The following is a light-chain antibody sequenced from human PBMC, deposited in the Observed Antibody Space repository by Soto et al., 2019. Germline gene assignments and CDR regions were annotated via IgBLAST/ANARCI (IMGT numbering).Light chain of an antibody. CDR3: QHYIDFPRT. J-gene: IGKJ1*01. CDR2: KAS. Sequence: DIQMTQSPSILSASVGDRVTITCRASPNINSWLSWYQQKPGQAPKRLIYKASTLESGVPSRFSGSGSWTEFTLTISSLQPDDFSTYYCQHYIDFPRTFGQGTKVEIK. V-gene: IGKV1-5*03. CDR1: PNINSW.